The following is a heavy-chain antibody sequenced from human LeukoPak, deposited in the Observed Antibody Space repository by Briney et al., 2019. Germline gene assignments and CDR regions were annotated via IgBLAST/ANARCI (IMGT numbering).Heavy chain of an antibody. CDR1: GFTFSSYW. CDR3: ARDLTPGTIFGVEVPSYYGMDV. J-gene: IGHJ6*02. D-gene: IGHD3-3*01. V-gene: IGHV3-74*01. CDR2: INSDGSST. Sequence: QPGGSLRLSCAASGFTFSSYWMHWVRQAPGKGLVWVSRINSDGSSTSYADSVKGRFTISRDNAKNSLYLQMNSLRAEDTAVYYCARDLTPGTIFGVEVPSYYGMDVWGQGTTVTVSS.